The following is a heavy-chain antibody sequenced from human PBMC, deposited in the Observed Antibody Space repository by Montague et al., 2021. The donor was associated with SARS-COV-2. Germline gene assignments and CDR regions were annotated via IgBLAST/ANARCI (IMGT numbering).Heavy chain of an antibody. CDR1: GGSISTYHY. D-gene: IGHD2-15*01. CDR2: IYYGGST. V-gene: IGHV4-39*02. J-gene: IGHJ4*02. CDR3: ARDQGVYCSGGSCYNFDY. Sequence: SETLSLTCTVSGGSISTYHYCGWSRQPPPKGLEWIGSIYYGGSTSSNPXXXSRVTIFVDTTMNHFSLKLRYVTAADTAVYYCARDQGVYCSGGSCYNFDYWGQGTLVTVSS.